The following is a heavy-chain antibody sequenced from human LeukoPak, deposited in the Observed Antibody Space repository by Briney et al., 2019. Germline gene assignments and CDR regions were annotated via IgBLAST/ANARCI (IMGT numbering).Heavy chain of an antibody. Sequence: SETLSLTCAVYGGSFSGYYWSWIRQPPGKGLEWIAYIYYSGSTNYNPSLKSRVTISVDTSKNQFSLKLSSVTAADTAVYYCARDFGSGGSWGDWFDPWGQGTLVTVSS. D-gene: IGHD2-15*01. CDR1: GGSFSGYY. V-gene: IGHV4-59*12. CDR2: IYYSGST. CDR3: ARDFGSGGSWGDWFDP. J-gene: IGHJ5*02.